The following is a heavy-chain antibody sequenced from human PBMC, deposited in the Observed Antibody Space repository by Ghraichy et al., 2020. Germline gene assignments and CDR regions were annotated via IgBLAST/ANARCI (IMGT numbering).Heavy chain of an antibody. CDR1: GLTIDNYW. V-gene: IGHV3-74*03. CDR2: INGDGSRK. CDR3: ATAPYYYMDV. J-gene: IGHJ6*03. Sequence: GESLNISCAVSGLTIDNYWMHWVRQSPGKGLVWVSRINGDGSRKTYAESVKGRFTISRDNAKNTLYLEMNSLRAEDTAVYYCATAPYYYMDVWGKGTTVTVSS.